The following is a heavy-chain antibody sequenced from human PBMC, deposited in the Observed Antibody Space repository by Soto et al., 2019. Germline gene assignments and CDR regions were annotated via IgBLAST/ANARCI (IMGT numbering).Heavy chain of an antibody. Sequence: QVQLVQSGAEVKRPGPRVKVFCGASGGPRTGLSLTGVRQAPGQGLEWVGGVLPIFERSNYAPGFQGRVTITADESTDTAYMELTALSVADTAMYYCVRGYYDSVWATWGQGTLITVSS. J-gene: IGHJ5*02. V-gene: IGHV1-69*01. D-gene: IGHD3-22*01. CDR1: GGPRTGLS. CDR3: VRGYYDSVWAT. CDR2: VLPIFERS.